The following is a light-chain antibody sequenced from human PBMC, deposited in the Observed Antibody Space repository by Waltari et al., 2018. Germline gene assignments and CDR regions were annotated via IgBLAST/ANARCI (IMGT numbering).Light chain of an antibody. CDR3: QTWGTGPWV. V-gene: IGLV4-69*01. CDR2: LNSDGSH. Sequence: QLVLTQSPSASASLGASVKLTCTLSSGHSSSAIPWHQQQPEKGPRYLMKLNSDGSHSKGDGIPDRFSGSSSGAERYLTISSLQSEDEADYYCQTWGTGPWVFGGGTKLTVL. J-gene: IGLJ3*02. CDR1: SGHSSSA.